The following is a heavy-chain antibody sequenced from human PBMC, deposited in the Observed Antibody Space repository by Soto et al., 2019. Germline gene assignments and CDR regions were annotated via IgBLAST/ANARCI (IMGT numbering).Heavy chain of an antibody. D-gene: IGHD3-22*01. CDR1: GFSISSGDYY. CDR2: IYYSGST. J-gene: IGHJ4*02. Sequence: PSETLSLTCTVSGFSISSGDYYWIWIRQPPGKGLEWIGYIYYSGSTYYNPSLKSRVTISVDTSKNQFSLKLSSVTTADTAVDYCARTRDQSFYYDSSGYYCRPCFGYWGQGTLVTVSS. V-gene: IGHV4-30-4*01. CDR3: ARTRDQSFYYDSSGYYCRPCFGY.